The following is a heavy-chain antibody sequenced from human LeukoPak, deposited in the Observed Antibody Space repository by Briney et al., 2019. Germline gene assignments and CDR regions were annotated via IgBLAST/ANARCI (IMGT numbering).Heavy chain of an antibody. Sequence: GGSLRLSCAASGFTFSGYAMSWVRQAPGKGLEWVSAISGSGGSTYYADSVKGRFTISRDNSKNTLYLQMNSLRAGDTAVYYCAREGIAVAVGTYYFDYWGQGTLVTVSS. CDR3: AREGIAVAVGTYYFDY. D-gene: IGHD6-19*01. V-gene: IGHV3-23*01. CDR2: ISGSGGST. J-gene: IGHJ4*02. CDR1: GFTFSGYA.